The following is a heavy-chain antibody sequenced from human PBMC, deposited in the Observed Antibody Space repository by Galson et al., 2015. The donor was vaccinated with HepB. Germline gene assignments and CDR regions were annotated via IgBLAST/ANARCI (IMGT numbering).Heavy chain of an antibody. CDR1: GFTFDDYG. CDR2: INWNGGST. V-gene: IGHV3-20*04. J-gene: IGHJ4*02. D-gene: IGHD3-10*01. CDR3: ARDLRYYYGSGNSDY. Sequence: SLRLSCAASGFTFDDYGMSWVRQAPGKGLEWVSGINWNGGSTGYADSVEGRFTISRDNAKNSLYLQMNSLRAEDTALYYCARDLRYYYGSGNSDYWGQGTLVTVSS.